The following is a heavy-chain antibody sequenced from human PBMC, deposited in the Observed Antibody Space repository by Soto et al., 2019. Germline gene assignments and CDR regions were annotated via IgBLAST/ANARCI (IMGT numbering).Heavy chain of an antibody. D-gene: IGHD6-13*01. CDR3: ARDTGRASADL. CDR1: GFTFSYYE. J-gene: IGHJ5*02. Sequence: EVQLAESGGELVQPGGSLRLSCIGSGFTFSYYEMNWVRQAPGKGLERVAFISHTDRLTHYPDSVRGRFTISRDNAKNSLYLHMTSLRVEDTAVYYCARDTGRASADLWGQGTLVTVSS. CDR2: ISHTDRLT. V-gene: IGHV3-48*03.